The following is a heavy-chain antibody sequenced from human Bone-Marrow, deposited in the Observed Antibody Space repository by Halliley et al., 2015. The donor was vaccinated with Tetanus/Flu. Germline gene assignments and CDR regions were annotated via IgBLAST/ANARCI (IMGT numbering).Heavy chain of an antibody. V-gene: IGHV3-23*01. J-gene: IGHJ4*02. CDR3: ARLFSGNYVRDY. CDR1: GFTFTRYG. D-gene: IGHD1-26*01. Sequence: SLRLSCAGSGFTFTRYGMSWVRQAPGKGLEWVSGITTSGDITYYADSVKGRFTVSRDNAKKSLYLEMKTLRAEDTAMYYCARLFSGNYVRDYWGQGTLVTVSS. CDR2: ITTSGDIT.